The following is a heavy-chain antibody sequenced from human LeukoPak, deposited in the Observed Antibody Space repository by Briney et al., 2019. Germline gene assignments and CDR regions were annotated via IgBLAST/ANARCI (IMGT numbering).Heavy chain of an antibody. D-gene: IGHD3-22*01. CDR2: INWNGGST. V-gene: IGHV3-20*01. J-gene: IGHJ6*03. CDR3: ARVKKSYYDSSGYRLRYYYYYMDV. CDR1: GFTLSDYA. Sequence: GGSLRLSCAASGFTLSDYAMDWVRQAPGKGLECVSGINWNGGSTGYADSVKGRFTISRENAKNSLYLQMNSLRAEDTALYHCARVKKSYYDSSGYRLRYYYYYMDVWGKGTTVTISS.